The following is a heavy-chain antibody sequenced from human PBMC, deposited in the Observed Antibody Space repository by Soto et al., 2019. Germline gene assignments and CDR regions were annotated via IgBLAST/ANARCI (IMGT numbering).Heavy chain of an antibody. V-gene: IGHV3-74*01. CDR3: ARGNYQKYGMDV. J-gene: IGHJ6*02. CDR2: INTRGSST. CDR1: EFTFNNYW. D-gene: IGHD3-16*02. Sequence: EVQLVESGGGLVQPGGSLRLSCAASEFTFNNYWIHGVRQVPGKGLAWASRINTRGSSTDSADSVKGRFTISRDNAENTVYLQMNSLRGEDTALYYCARGNYQKYGMDVWGQGTTVTVSS.